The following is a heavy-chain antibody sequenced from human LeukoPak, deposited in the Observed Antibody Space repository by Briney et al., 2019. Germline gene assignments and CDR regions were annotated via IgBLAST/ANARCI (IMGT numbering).Heavy chain of an antibody. CDR3: AKVSVWADYDILTGYYPTYWYFDL. CDR1: GFTFRNYV. CDR2: ITGGGGVT. V-gene: IGHV3-23*01. J-gene: IGHJ2*01. Sequence: GGSLRLSCAASGFTFRNYVMNWVRQAPGKGLEWVSGITGGGGVTYHADSVKGRFTISRDSAKNSLYLQMNSLRAEDTALYYCAKVSVWADYDILTGYYPTYWYFDLWGRGTLVTVPS. D-gene: IGHD3-9*01.